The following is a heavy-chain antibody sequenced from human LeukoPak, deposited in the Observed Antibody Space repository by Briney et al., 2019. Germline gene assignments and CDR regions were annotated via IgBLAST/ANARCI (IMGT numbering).Heavy chain of an antibody. Sequence: SETLSPPCTVSGGSISSGSYYWSWIRQPAGKGLEWIGRIYTSGSTNYNPSLKSRVTISVDTSKNQFSLKLSSVTAADTAVYYCARDQNDFWSGSPVYWGQGTLVTVSS. CDR1: GGSISSGSYY. CDR3: ARDQNDFWSGSPVY. CDR2: IYTSGST. V-gene: IGHV4-61*02. J-gene: IGHJ4*02. D-gene: IGHD3-3*01.